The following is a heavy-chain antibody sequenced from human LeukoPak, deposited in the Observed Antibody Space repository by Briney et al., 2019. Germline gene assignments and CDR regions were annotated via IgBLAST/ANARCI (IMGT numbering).Heavy chain of an antibody. CDR3: ARSRISIAAAGWFDP. V-gene: IGHV5-51*01. CDR2: IYPGDSDT. Sequence: GESLKISCQGSGYSFTSYWIGWVRQMPGKGLEWMGIIYPGDSDTRYSPSFQGQVTISADKSISTAYLQWSSLKASDTAMYYCARSRISIAAAGWFDPWGQGTLVTVSS. D-gene: IGHD6-13*01. J-gene: IGHJ5*02. CDR1: GYSFTSYW.